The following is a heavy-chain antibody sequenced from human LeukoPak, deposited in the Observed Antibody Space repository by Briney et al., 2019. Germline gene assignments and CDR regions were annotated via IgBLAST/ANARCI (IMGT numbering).Heavy chain of an antibody. CDR2: IYPGDSDT. CDR1: GYSFTSYW. Sequence: GESLKISCKGSGYSFTSYWIGWVRQMPGKGLEWMGIIYPGDSDTRYSPSFQGQVTISADKSISTAYLQWSSLKASDTAMYYCARSTFTGGDRRLMGAFDIWGQGTMVTVSS. D-gene: IGHD5/OR15-5a*01. CDR3: ARSTFTGGDRRLMGAFDI. V-gene: IGHV5-51*01. J-gene: IGHJ3*02.